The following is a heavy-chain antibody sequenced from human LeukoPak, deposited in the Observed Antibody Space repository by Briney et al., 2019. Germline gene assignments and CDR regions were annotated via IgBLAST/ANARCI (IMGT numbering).Heavy chain of an antibody. V-gene: IGHV1-46*01. Sequence: ASVKVSCKASGYTFTSYYMHWIRQSPGQGLEWMGIINPSGGSASYAQKFQGRVTMTRDTSTSTVYMELSSLRSEDTAVYYCARGGYFSAPLYYYGMDVWGQGNTVTVSS. CDR3: ARGGYFSAPLYYYGMDV. D-gene: IGHD2-21*01. J-gene: IGHJ6*02. CDR2: INPSGGSA. CDR1: GYTFTSYY.